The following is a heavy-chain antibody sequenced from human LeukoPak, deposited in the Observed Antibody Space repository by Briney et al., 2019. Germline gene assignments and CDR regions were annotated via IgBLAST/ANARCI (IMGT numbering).Heavy chain of an antibody. V-gene: IGHV1-2*02. J-gene: IGHJ4*02. D-gene: IGHD2-21*02. Sequence: ASVRVSCKASGYKFISHYLQWVRQAPGLGPEWMGWMHGGNGNTRYAEKFEGRVTMTRDTSTSTGYMDLSSLTSDDTAVYYCAREGSYCVGGDCYSFDFWGQGTLVTVPS. CDR2: MHGGNGNT. CDR1: GYKFISHY. CDR3: AREGSYCVGGDCYSFDF.